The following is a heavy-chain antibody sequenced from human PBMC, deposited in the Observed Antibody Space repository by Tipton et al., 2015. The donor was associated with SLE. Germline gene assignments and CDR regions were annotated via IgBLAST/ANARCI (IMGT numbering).Heavy chain of an antibody. V-gene: IGHV3-49*03. Sequence: SLRLSCTSSGFRFGDYAMSWFRQAPGKGLEWVGFIRSRDYDLTTKYGASVRDRFTISRDDSRSTAYLYMNSLRAEDTAVYYCARASSSGYSPWGQGTMVTVSS. CDR2: IRSRDYDLTT. J-gene: IGHJ3*01. CDR3: ARASSSGYSP. D-gene: IGHD3-22*01. CDR1: GFRFGDYA.